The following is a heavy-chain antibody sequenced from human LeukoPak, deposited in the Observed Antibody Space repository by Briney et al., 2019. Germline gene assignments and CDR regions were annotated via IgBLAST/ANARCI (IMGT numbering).Heavy chain of an antibody. Sequence: PSETLSLTCTVSGGSISSYYWSWIRQPPGKGLEWIGYIYYSGSTNYNPSLMSRVTISVDTSKNQFSLKLSSVTAADTAVYYCASSRESQVGYGDYDYWGQGTLVTVSS. J-gene: IGHJ4*02. D-gene: IGHD4-17*01. V-gene: IGHV4-59*01. CDR3: ASSRESQVGYGDYDY. CDR2: IYYSGST. CDR1: GGSISSYY.